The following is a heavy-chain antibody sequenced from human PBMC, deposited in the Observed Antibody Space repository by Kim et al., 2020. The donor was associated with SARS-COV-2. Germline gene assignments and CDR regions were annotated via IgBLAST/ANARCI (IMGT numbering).Heavy chain of an antibody. Sequence: GGSLRLSCAAPGFTFNDHGMSWVRRAPGKGLEWVSGINWNGDNTGYVDSVKGRFTISRDNAKNSLYLQMNSLRAEDTAFYYCARGNLGTVPGIPVAVGAFDIWGHGTMVTVSS. V-gene: IGHV3-20*04. CDR2: INWNGDNT. D-gene: IGHD6-19*01. CDR3: ARGNLGTVPGIPVAVGAFDI. CDR1: GFTFNDHG. J-gene: IGHJ3*02.